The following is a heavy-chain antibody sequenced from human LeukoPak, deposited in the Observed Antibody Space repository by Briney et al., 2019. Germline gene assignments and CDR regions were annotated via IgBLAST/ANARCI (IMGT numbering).Heavy chain of an antibody. CDR3: ARISCTGNSCRPYSYYDMDV. Sequence: GGSLRLSCAASGFTVSSNYMTWVRQAPGKGLEWVSVIYSGGSTYYADSVKGRFTISRDNSKNTLFLQMNSLRAEDTAVYYCARISCTGNSCRPYSYYDMDVWGQGTTVTVSS. D-gene: IGHD2-8*02. CDR1: GFTVSSNY. J-gene: IGHJ6*02. V-gene: IGHV3-66*01. CDR2: IYSGGST.